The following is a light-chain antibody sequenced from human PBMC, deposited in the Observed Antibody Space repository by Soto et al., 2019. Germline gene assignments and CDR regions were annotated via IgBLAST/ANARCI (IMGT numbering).Light chain of an antibody. J-gene: IGLJ3*02. CDR1: SSNIGGNF. CDR3: AAWDDSLNGWV. Sequence: QSVLTQPPSASGTPGQRVTISCSGSSSNIGGNFVNWYQHLPGTAPKLLIYANLQRPSGVPDRFSGSKSGTSASLAISGVQSEYQADYYCAAWDDSLNGWVFGGGTKVTVL. CDR2: ANL. V-gene: IGLV1-44*01.